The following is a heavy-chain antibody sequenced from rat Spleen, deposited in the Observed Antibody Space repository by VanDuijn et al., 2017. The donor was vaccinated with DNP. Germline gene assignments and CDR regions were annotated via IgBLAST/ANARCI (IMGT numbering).Heavy chain of an antibody. Sequence: QVQLQQPGAELAKPGSSVKISCKASGYTFTTYYISWIKQTTGQGLEYIGYFHTGSGGTHYNEKFKGKATLTVDKSSSTAFMQLNSLTPDDSAVYYCARRRLPYWYFDFWGPGTMVTVSS. CDR3: ARRRLPYWYFDF. CDR2: FHTGSGGT. J-gene: IGHJ1*01. V-gene: IGHV1-43*01. CDR1: GYTFTTYY. D-gene: IGHD1-4*01.